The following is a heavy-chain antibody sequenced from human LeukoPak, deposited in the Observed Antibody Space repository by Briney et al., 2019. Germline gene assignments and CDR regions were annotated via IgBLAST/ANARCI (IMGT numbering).Heavy chain of an antibody. CDR1: GFTVSSNY. J-gene: IGHJ4*02. Sequence: PGGSLRLSCAASGFTVSSNYMSWVRQAPGKGLEWVLVIYSGGSTYYADSVKGRFTISRDNSKNTLYLQMNSLRAEDTAVYYCAREGYYDSSGFDYWGQGTLVTVSS. CDR2: IYSGGST. CDR3: AREGYYDSSGFDY. D-gene: IGHD3-22*01. V-gene: IGHV3-53*01.